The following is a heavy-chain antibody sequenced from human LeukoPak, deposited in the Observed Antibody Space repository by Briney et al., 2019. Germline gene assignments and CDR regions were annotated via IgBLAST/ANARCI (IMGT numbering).Heavy chain of an antibody. V-gene: IGHV3-21*01. Sequence: KPGRSLRLSCAASGFTFSSYSMNWVRQAPGKGLEWVSSISSSSSYIYYADSVKGRFTISRDNAKNSLYLQMNSLRAEDTAVYYCARDRQTYYDILTGYSDLSYFDYWGQGTLVTVSS. J-gene: IGHJ4*02. D-gene: IGHD3-9*01. CDR2: ISSSSSYI. CDR1: GFTFSSYS. CDR3: ARDRQTYYDILTGYSDLSYFDY.